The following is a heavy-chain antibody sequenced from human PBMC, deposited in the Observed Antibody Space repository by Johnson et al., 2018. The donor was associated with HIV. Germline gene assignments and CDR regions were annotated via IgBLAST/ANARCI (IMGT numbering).Heavy chain of an antibody. CDR2: ISYDGNNK. Sequence: QVQLVESGGGVVQPGRSLRLSCAASGFTFSSYAMHWFRQAPGKGLEWVAVISYDGNNKFYADSVEGRFTISRDNSKNTLYLQMNSLRTEDTALYYCARAQVATIWGGTFDIWGQGTMVTVSS. CDR1: GFTFSSYA. V-gene: IGHV3-30-3*01. D-gene: IGHD5-12*01. J-gene: IGHJ3*02. CDR3: ARAQVATIWGGTFDI.